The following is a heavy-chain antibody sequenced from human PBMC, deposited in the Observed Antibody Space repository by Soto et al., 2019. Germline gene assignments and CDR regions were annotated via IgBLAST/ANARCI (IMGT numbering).Heavy chain of an antibody. V-gene: IGHV1-46*03. CDR3: TTDSYINMPIVRFDY. CDR2: INPSGGST. J-gene: IGHJ4*01. D-gene: IGHD2-2*01. Sequence: ASVKVSCNASGYTFTSYYMHWVRQAPGQGLEWMGIINPSGGSTSYAQKFQGRVTMTRDTSTSTVYMELSSLRSEDTAVYYCTTDSYINMPIVRFDYWGHGTLVTVSS. CDR1: GYTFTSYY.